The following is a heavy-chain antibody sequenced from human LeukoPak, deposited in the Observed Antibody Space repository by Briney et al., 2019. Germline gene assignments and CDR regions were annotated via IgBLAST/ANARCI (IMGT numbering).Heavy chain of an antibody. V-gene: IGHV3-74*01. J-gene: IGHJ4*02. CDR3: ARDYYDSSGYFDGLNY. CDR1: GFTFSSYW. Sequence: GSLRLSCAASGFTFSSYWMHWVRQAPGKGLVWVSRINSDGSSTSYADSVKGRFTISRDNAKNTLYLQMNSLRAEDTAVYYCARDYYDSSGYFDGLNYWGQGTLVTVSS. D-gene: IGHD3-22*01. CDR2: INSDGSST.